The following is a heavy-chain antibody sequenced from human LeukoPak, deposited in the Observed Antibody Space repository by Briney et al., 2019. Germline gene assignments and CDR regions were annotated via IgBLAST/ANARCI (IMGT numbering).Heavy chain of an antibody. CDR2: IIPIFGTA. D-gene: IGHD6-19*01. Sequence: ASVKVSCKASGYTFTGYYMHWVRQAPGQGLEWMGGIIPIFGTANYAQKFQGRVTMTRDMSTSTVYMELSSLRSEDTAVYYCARYRRGWHHYYFDYWGQGTLVTVSS. CDR3: ARYRRGWHHYYFDY. J-gene: IGHJ4*02. CDR1: GYTFTGYY. V-gene: IGHV1-46*01.